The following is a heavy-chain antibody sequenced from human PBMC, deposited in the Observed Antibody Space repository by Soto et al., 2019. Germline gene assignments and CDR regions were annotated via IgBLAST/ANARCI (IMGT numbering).Heavy chain of an antibody. D-gene: IGHD3-22*01. V-gene: IGHV4-59*01. J-gene: IGHJ4*02. CDR3: ARMNYYDTSGYPFDY. Sequence: SETLALTCTVSGGSISSYYWSWIRQPPGKGLEWIGYIYFRGTTNYNPSLKSRVTMSADTSKNQFSLKLNSVTAADTAVYYCARMNYYDTSGYPFDYWGQGMMVTVSS. CDR2: IYFRGTT. CDR1: GGSISSYY.